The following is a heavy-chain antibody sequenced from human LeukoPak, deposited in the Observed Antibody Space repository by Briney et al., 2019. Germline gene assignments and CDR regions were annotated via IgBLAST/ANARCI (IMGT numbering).Heavy chain of an antibody. CDR2: IYYSGIT. Sequence: PSETLSLTCTVSGGSISTSDYYWGWIRQPPGKGLEWIGSIYYSGITYYNPSLKSRVTISVDTSNNQFSLKLSSVTAADTAVYYCARHKFNYGTTYFNYRGQGTLVTVSS. V-gene: IGHV4-39*01. CDR1: GGSISTSDYY. J-gene: IGHJ4*02. D-gene: IGHD1-14*01. CDR3: ARHKFNYGTTYFNY.